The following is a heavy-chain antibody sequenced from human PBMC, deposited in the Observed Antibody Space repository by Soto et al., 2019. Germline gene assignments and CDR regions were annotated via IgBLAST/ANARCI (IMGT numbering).Heavy chain of an antibody. CDR1: GFTFSSYS. CDR2: ISRSSSNI. CDR3: ARDLKVAAAGTGYYYYGMDV. J-gene: IGHJ6*02. V-gene: IGHV3-21*01. D-gene: IGHD6-13*01. Sequence: PGGSLRLSCAASGFTFSSYSMNWVRQAPGKGLEWVSSISRSSSNIYYVDSVKGRFTISRDNAKNSLYLQMNSLRAEDTAVYYCARDLKVAAAGTGYYYYGMDVWGQGTTVTVSS.